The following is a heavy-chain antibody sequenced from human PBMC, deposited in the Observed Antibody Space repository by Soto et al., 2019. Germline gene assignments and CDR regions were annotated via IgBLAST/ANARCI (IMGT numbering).Heavy chain of an antibody. D-gene: IGHD6-6*01. J-gene: IGHJ4*02. CDR1: GGTFSSYT. CDR2: IIPILGIA. CDR3: ARVDSSSSGGAINY. Sequence: SVKVSCKASGGTFSSYTISWVRQAPGQGLEWMGRIIPILGIANYAQKFQGRVTITADKSTSTASMELSSLRSEDTAVYYCARVDSSSSGGAINYWGQGTLVTVSS. V-gene: IGHV1-69*02.